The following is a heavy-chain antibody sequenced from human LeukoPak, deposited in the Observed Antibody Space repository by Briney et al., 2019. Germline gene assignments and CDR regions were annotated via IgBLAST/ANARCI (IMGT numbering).Heavy chain of an antibody. CDR1: GFTFSSYA. CDR3: AKEWVQWILAAGWLPY. Sequence: GRSLRLSCAASGFTFSSYAMHWVRQAPGKGLEWVAVISYDGSNKYYADSVKGRYTISRDNSKNTLYLQMNSLRAEDTAVYYCAKEWVQWILAAGWLPYWGQGTLVTVSS. J-gene: IGHJ4*02. CDR2: ISYDGSNK. D-gene: IGHD6-19*01. V-gene: IGHV3-30-3*01.